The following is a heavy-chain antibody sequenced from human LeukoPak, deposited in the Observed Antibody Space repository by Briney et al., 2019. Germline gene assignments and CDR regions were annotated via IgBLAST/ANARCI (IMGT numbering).Heavy chain of an antibody. CDR3: AKGGLNWAYWYFDL. CDR2: IWYDGSNK. CDR1: GFTFSSYG. J-gene: IGHJ2*01. V-gene: IGHV3-33*06. Sequence: GGSLRLSCAASGFTFSSYGMHWVRQAPGKGLEWVAVIWYDGSNKYYADSVKGRFTISRDNSKNTLYLQMNSLRAEDTAVYYCAKGGLNWAYWYFDLWGRGTLVTVSS. D-gene: IGHD7-27*01.